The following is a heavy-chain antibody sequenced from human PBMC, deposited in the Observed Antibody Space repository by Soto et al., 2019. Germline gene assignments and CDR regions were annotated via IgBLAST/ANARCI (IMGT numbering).Heavy chain of an antibody. CDR3: ASLGPLGATPFDY. Sequence: SQTLSLTCAISGDSVSSNSATWDWIRQSPSRGLEWLGRTYYRSKWSYDYAVSVQSRITISPDTSKNQFSLHLKSVTAADTAVYYCASLGPLGATPFDYWGHGTLVTVSS. D-gene: IGHD1-26*01. V-gene: IGHV6-1*01. J-gene: IGHJ4*01. CDR2: TYYRSKWSY. CDR1: GDSVSSNSAT.